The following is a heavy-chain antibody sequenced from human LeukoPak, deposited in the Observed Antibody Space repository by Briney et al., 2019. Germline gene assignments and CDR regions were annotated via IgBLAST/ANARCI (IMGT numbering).Heavy chain of an antibody. CDR1: GGSISSYY. V-gene: IGHV4-59*08. Sequence: SETLSLTCTVSGGSISSYYWSWIRQPPGKELEWIGYIYYSGSTNYNPSLKSRVTISVDTSKNQFSLKLSSVTAADTAVYYCARQGGVGATRYFDYWGQGTLVAVSS. CDR3: ARQGGVGATRYFDY. D-gene: IGHD1-26*01. CDR2: IYYSGST. J-gene: IGHJ4*02.